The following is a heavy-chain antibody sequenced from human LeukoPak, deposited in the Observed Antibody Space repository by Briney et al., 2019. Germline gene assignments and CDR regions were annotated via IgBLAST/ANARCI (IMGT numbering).Heavy chain of an antibody. CDR2: TNPNSGGT. CDR3: AREFDYYDSSGPGRDY. V-gene: IGHV1-2*06. Sequence: ASVKVSCKASGYTFTGCYMHWVRQAPGQGLEWMGRTNPNSGGTNYAQKFQGRVTMTRDTSISTAYMELSRLRSDDTAVYYCAREFDYYDSSGPGRDYWGQGTLVTVSS. D-gene: IGHD3-22*01. CDR1: GYTFTGCY. J-gene: IGHJ4*02.